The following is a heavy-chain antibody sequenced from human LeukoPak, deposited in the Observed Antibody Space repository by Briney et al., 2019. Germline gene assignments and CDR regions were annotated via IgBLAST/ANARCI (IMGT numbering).Heavy chain of an antibody. CDR1: GFTFSSYA. CDR2: ISSGGSTI. V-gene: IGHV3-48*03. CDR3: AREESGMDL. Sequence: GGSLRLSCAASGFTFSSYAMSWVRQAPGKGLEWVSYISSGGSTIYFADSVRGRFTISRDNAKNSLYLQMNSLRADDTALYYCAREESGMDLWGQGTTVTVSS. J-gene: IGHJ6*02.